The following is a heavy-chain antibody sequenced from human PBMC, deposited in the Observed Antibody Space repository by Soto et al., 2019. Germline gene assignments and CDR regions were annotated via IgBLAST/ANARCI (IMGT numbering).Heavy chain of an antibody. CDR1: GGSISSSSYS. CDR2: IYYSGST. Sequence: QLQLQESGPGLVKPSETLSLTCTVSGGSISSSSYSWGWIRQPPGKGLEWIGSIYYSGSTYYNPSLKSRVTISVDTSKNQFSLKLSSVTAADTAVYYCARLGRDTAMVLSSLTPHGMDVWGQGTTVTVSS. J-gene: IGHJ6*02. D-gene: IGHD5-18*01. V-gene: IGHV4-39*01. CDR3: ARLGRDTAMVLSSLTPHGMDV.